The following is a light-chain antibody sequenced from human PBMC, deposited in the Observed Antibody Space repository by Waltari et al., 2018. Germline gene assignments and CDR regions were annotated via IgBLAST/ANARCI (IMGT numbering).Light chain of an antibody. CDR1: QSISRF. Sequence: EIMLTQSPGTLSLSPGESATLSCRASQSISRFLAWYQQKPGQAPRLLIYDASSRATGIPDRFSGSGSGTDFSLTISRLEPEDIVVYYCQKYGSLPATFGQGTKVEIK. J-gene: IGKJ1*01. CDR2: DAS. CDR3: QKYGSLPAT. V-gene: IGKV3-20*01.